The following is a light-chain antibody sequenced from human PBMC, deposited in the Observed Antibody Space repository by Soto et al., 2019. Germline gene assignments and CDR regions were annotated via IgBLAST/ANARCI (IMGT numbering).Light chain of an antibody. J-gene: IGKJ2*01. CDR3: QQYDNSPYT. Sequence: EIVLTQSPGTLSLSPGQRATLSCRASQSVNSRYLAWYQQKPGQAPWLLIYGASNRATGIPDRFSGSGSGTDFTLTISRLEPEDFAVYYCQQYDNSPYTFGQGTKLEIK. V-gene: IGKV3-20*01. CDR1: QSVNSRY. CDR2: GAS.